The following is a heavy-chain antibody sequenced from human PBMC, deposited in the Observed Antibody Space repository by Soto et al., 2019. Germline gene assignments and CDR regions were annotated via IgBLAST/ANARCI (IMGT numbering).Heavy chain of an antibody. D-gene: IGHD2-2*01. V-gene: IGHV4-39*01. CDR3: AIPRGCSSTSCYQESWFDP. Sequence: SETLSLTCTVSGGSISSSSYYWGWIRQPPGKGLEWIGSIYYSGSTYYNPSLKSRVTISVDTSKNQFSLKLSSVTAADTAVYYCAIPRGCSSTSCYQESWFDPRGQGTLVTVSS. J-gene: IGHJ5*02. CDR2: IYYSGST. CDR1: GGSISSSSYY.